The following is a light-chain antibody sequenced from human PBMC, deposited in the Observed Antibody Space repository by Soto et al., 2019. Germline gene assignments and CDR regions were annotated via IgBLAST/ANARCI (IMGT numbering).Light chain of an antibody. CDR3: AAWYDSLNGHVV. CDR2: SNN. V-gene: IGLV1-44*01. J-gene: IGLJ2*01. CDR1: SSNIGSNT. Sequence: QSVLTQPPSASGTPGQRGTISCSGSSSNIGSNTVNWYQQLPGTAPKLLIYSNNQRPSGVPDRFSGSKSGTSASLAISGLQSEDEADYYCAAWYDSLNGHVVFGGGTKVTVL.